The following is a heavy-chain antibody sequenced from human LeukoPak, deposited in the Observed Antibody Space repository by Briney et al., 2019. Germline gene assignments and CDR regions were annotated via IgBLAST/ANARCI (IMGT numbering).Heavy chain of an antibody. CDR1: GYTFTSYY. V-gene: IGHV1-46*01. CDR3: ARDRITMVRGVQNWFDP. CDR2: INPSGGST. D-gene: IGHD3-10*01. Sequence: ASVKVSCKASGYTFTSYYMHWVRQAPGQGLEWMGIINPSGGSTSYAQKFQGSVTMTRDTSTSTVYMELSSLRSEDTAVYYCARDRITMVRGVQNWFDPWGQGTLVTVSS. J-gene: IGHJ5*02.